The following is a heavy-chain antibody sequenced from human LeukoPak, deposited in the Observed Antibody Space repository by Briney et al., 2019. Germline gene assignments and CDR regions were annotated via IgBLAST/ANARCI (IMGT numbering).Heavy chain of an antibody. D-gene: IGHD5-18*01. Sequence: SETLSLTCTVSGGSISSYYWSWIRQPPGKGPEWIGYIYYSGSTNYNPSLKSRVTISVDTSKNQFSLKLSSVTAADTAVYYCAREEAAMVYYYWGQGTLVTVSS. V-gene: IGHV4-59*01. CDR1: GGSISSYY. CDR2: IYYSGST. J-gene: IGHJ4*02. CDR3: AREEAAMVYYY.